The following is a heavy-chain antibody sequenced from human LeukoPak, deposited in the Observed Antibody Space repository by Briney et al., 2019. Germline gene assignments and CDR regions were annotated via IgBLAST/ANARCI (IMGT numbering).Heavy chain of an antibody. J-gene: IGHJ4*02. Sequence: ASVKVSCKASGYTFTSYGISWVRQAPGQGLEWMGWISAYNGNTNYAQKLQGRVTMTPHTSTSTAHMELRSPRSDGTAVYYCARDGDFVTVAVFDYWGQGTLVTVSS. CDR2: ISAYNGNT. V-gene: IGHV1-18*04. D-gene: IGHD3-3*01. CDR3: ARDGDFVTVAVFDY. CDR1: GYTFTSYG.